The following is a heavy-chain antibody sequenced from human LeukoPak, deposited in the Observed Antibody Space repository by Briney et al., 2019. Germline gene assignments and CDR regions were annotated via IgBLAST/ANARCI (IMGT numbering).Heavy chain of an antibody. CDR3: ARAQLGYYDSSGYPFDY. J-gene: IGHJ4*02. CDR2: IYHSGST. CDR1: GGSISSSNW. D-gene: IGHD3-22*01. V-gene: IGHV4-4*02. Sequence: SETMSLTCAVSGGSISSSNWWSWVRQPPGKGLEWIGEIYHSGSTYYNPSLKSRVTISVDTSKNQFSLKLSSVTAADTAVYYCARAQLGYYDSSGYPFDYWGQGTLVTVSS.